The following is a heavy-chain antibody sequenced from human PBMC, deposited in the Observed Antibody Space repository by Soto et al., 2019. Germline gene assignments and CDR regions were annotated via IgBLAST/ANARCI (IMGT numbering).Heavy chain of an antibody. CDR3: ARDFDY. CDR1: SGSITSGGYS. V-gene: IGHV4-30-2*01. Sequence: ASETLSLTCAVSSGSITSGGYSWSWIRQPPGKGLEWIGCIYHSGSTSYNPSLKSRVTISVDRSKNQFSLKLNSLTAADTAVYYCARDFDYWGQGTLVTVSS. CDR2: IYHSGST. J-gene: IGHJ4*02.